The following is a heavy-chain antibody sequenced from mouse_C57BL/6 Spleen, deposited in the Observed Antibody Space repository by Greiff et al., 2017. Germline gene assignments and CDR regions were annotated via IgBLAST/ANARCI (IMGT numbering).Heavy chain of an antibody. CDR2: INPSNGGT. CDR3: ARSWEYDAWFAY. CDR1: GYTFTNYW. V-gene: IGHV1-53*01. Sequence: QVQLQQSGTELVKPGASVKLSCKASGYTFTNYWMHWVKPRPGKGLEWIGNINPSNGGTNYNEKFKSKATMTVDKSSSTAYMQLSSLTSEDSAVYYCARSWEYDAWFAYWGQGTLVTVSA. J-gene: IGHJ3*01. D-gene: IGHD2-12*01.